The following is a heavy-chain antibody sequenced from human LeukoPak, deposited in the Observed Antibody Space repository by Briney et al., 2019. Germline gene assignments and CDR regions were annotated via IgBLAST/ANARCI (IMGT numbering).Heavy chain of an antibody. D-gene: IGHD1-26*01. CDR3: AKGGSYPIDY. CDR2: INIDGRDT. CDR1: GFTFNKYY. V-gene: IGHV3-74*01. Sequence: GGSLRLSCVVSGFTFNKYYMHWVRQAPGRGLVWVSRINIDGRDTSYADSVRGRFTMSRDNAKNTLYLQMNSLRAEDTAVYYCAKGGSYPIDYWGQGALVTVSS. J-gene: IGHJ4*02.